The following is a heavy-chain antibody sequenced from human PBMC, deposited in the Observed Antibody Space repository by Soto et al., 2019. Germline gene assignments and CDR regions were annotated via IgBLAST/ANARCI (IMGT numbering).Heavy chain of an antibody. Sequence: ASVKVSCKASGYTFTGYYMHWVRQAPGQGLEWMGWINPNSGGTNYAQKFQGWVTMTRDTSISTAYMELSRLRSDDTAVYYCARDLRGNGGRPNWFDPWGQGTLVTVSS. CDR3: ARDLRGNGGRPNWFDP. J-gene: IGHJ5*02. CDR2: INPNSGGT. D-gene: IGHD1-1*01. V-gene: IGHV1-2*04. CDR1: GYTFTGYY.